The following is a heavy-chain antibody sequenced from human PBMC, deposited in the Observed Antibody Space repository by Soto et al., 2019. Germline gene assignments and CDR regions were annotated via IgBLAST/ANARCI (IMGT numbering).Heavy chain of an antibody. CDR3: ERNRDSNWLEH. D-gene: IGHD3-22*01. V-gene: IGHV4-39*01. CDR2: IYYIWST. J-gene: IGHJ5*02. Sequence: PSETLSLTCIFSVFSIISIIYYWGWIRQPPGKGLEWIVSIYYIWSTYYNPSLKIRVTISVDTSKNQFSLKLSSVTSADTAVFYCERNRDSNWLEHWGKGTMVNVSS. CDR1: VFSIISIIYY.